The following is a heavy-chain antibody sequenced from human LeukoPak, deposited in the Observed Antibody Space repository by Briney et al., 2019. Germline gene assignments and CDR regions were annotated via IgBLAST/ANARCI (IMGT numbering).Heavy chain of an antibody. CDR3: AKEVYYVPAAMGDY. Sequence: PGGSLRLSCAASGFTFSSYGMHWVRQAPGKGLEWVAFIRYDGGNKYYADSVKGRFTISRDNSKNTLYLQMNSLRAEDTAVYYCAKEVYYVPAAMGDYWGQGTLVTVSS. CDR1: GFTFSSYG. D-gene: IGHD2-2*01. V-gene: IGHV3-30*02. J-gene: IGHJ4*02. CDR2: IRYDGGNK.